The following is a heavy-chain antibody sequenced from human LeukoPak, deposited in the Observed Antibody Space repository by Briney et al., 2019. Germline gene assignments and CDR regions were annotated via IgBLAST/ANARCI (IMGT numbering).Heavy chain of an antibody. J-gene: IGHJ3*01. CDR2: RYYTGSP. V-gene: IGHV4-31*03. CDR3: ARHLISKTRGGLSWGPKPEHFDANDAFEV. D-gene: IGHD3-10*01. CDR1: GGSIRNGGYF. Sequence: KPSETLSLTCTVSGGSIRNGGYFWSWIRQHPGEGLEWIGSRYYTGSPFYNPSLKGRISISIDTSQNQFSLRLDSVTAADTAVYYCARHLISKTRGGLSWGPKPEHFDANDAFEVWGQGTIFTVSS.